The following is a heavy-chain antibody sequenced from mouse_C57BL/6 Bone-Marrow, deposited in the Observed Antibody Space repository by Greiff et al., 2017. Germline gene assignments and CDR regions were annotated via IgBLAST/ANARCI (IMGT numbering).Heavy chain of an antibody. Sequence: EVQLVESGGDLVKPGGSLKLSCAASGFTFSSYGMSWVRQTPDKRLEWVATISSGGSYTYYPDSVKGRFTISRDNAKNTLYLQMSSLKSEDTAMYYCARRAVVDPWFAYWGQGTLVTVSA. J-gene: IGHJ3*01. CDR2: ISSGGSYT. CDR1: GFTFSSYG. V-gene: IGHV5-6*01. CDR3: ARRAVVDPWFAY. D-gene: IGHD1-1*01.